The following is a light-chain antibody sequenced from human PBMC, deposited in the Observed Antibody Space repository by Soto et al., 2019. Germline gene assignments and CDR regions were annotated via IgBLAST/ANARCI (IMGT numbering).Light chain of an antibody. Sequence: QSVLTQPASVSGSPGQSITISCTGTSSDVGGYNYVSWYQQHPGKAPKLMIYEVSNRPSGVSNRFSGSNSGNTASQTISGLQAEDEADYYCSSYTSSSTYVFGTGTKLTVL. V-gene: IGLV2-14*01. CDR3: SSYTSSSTYV. J-gene: IGLJ1*01. CDR1: SSDVGGYNY. CDR2: EVS.